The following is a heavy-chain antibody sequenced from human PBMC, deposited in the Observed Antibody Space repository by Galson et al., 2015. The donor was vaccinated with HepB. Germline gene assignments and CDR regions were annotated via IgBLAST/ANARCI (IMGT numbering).Heavy chain of an antibody. CDR1: GYSFTSYW. CDR3: ARTNKKLLWFGESKWNGFDP. V-gene: IGHV5-51*01. Sequence: QSGAEVTKPGESLKISCTGSGYSFTSYWIGWVRQMPGKGLEWMGIIYPGDSDTRYSPSFQGQVTISADKSISTAYLQWSSLKASDTAMYYCARTNKKLLWFGESKWNGFDPWGQGTLVTVSS. D-gene: IGHD3-10*01. J-gene: IGHJ5*02. CDR2: IYPGDSDT.